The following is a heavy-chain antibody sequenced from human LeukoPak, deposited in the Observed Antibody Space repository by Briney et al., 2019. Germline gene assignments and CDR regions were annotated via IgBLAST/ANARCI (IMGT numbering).Heavy chain of an antibody. J-gene: IGHJ4*02. V-gene: IGHV3-15*01. CDR2: IKRKTDGGTT. CDR1: GFTFSNAW. CDR3: PTYLPI. Sequence: GGSLRLSCAASGFTFSNAWMSWVRQAPGKGLEWVGRIKRKTDGGTTDYAAPVKGRFTISRDDSKTTLYLQMNSLKPGDTALYYCPTYLPIRGQGTLVTVSS.